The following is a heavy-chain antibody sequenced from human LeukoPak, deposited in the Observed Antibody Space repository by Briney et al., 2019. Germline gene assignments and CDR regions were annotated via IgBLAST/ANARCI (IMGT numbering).Heavy chain of an antibody. D-gene: IGHD3-16*01. J-gene: IGHJ4*02. CDR3: ARKGAGGVPFDY. V-gene: IGHV4-39*01. Sequence: SETLSLTCTVSGDSVSRSNYFWGWIRQPPGKGLEWIGSLYYSGSTYYNPSLESRVDISVDTPKNQSTLRLTYVTAADAAVYYGARKGAGGVPFDYWGQGTLVTVSS. CDR1: GDSVSRSNYF. CDR2: LYYSGST.